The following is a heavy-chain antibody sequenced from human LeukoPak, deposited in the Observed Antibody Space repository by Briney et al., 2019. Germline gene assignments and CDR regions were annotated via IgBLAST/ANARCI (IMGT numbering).Heavy chain of an antibody. J-gene: IGHJ5*02. CDR3: ARENSNYGSDNWFDP. V-gene: IGHV5-51*01. D-gene: IGHD3-10*01. Sequence: GESPKISCKGSGYSFTSYWIGWVRQMPGKGLEWMGIIYPGDSDTRYSPSFQGQVTISADKSISTAYLQWSSLKASDTAIYYCARENSNYGSDNWFDPWGQGTLVTDSS. CDR1: GYSFTSYW. CDR2: IYPGDSDT.